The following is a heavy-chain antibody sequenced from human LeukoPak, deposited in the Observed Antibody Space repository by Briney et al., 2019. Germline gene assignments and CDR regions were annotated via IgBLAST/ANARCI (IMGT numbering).Heavy chain of an antibody. CDR2: ISSSSYI. V-gene: IGHV3-21*01. CDR3: ARGTSEPGLDH. D-gene: IGHD1-1*01. Sequence: GGSLRLSCAASGFTFSSYSMNWVRQAPGKGLEWVSSISSSSYIYYADSVKGRFTISRDNAKNSLYLEMNTLRAEDTAVYYCARGTSEPGLDHWGQGSLVTVSS. CDR1: GFTFSSYS. J-gene: IGHJ4*02.